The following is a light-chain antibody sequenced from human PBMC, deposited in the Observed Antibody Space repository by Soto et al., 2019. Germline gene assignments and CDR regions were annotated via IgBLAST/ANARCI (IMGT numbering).Light chain of an antibody. CDR3: QQYGSSLPWT. Sequence: EIVLTQSPGTLSLSPGERATLSCRASQSVSSSYLAWYQQKPGQAPRLLISNASRRATGIPDRFSGSGSATDFTLTIAGLEPEDFAMYYCQQYGSSLPWTFGQGTKVDIK. J-gene: IGKJ1*01. CDR1: QSVSSSY. CDR2: NAS. V-gene: IGKV3-20*01.